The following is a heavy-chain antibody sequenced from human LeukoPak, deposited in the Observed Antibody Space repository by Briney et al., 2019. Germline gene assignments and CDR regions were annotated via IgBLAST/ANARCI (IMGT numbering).Heavy chain of an antibody. J-gene: IGHJ4*02. V-gene: IGHV1-69*13. CDR2: ISPIFGTA. Sequence: ASVKVSCKASGGTFSSYAISWVRQAPGQGLEWMGGISPIFGTANYAQKFQGRVAITADESTSTAYMELSSLRSEDTAVYYCARECLRGYCSGGSCYLCYWGQGTLVTVSS. CDR3: ARECLRGYCSGGSCYLCY. CDR1: GGTFSSYA. D-gene: IGHD2-15*01.